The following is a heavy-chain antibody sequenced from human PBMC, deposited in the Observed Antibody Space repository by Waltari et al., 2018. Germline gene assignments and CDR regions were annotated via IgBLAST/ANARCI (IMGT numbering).Heavy chain of an antibody. CDR2: INHSGST. J-gene: IGHJ4*02. CDR1: GGSFSGYY. CDR3: ARGRLLVYRVCAFDI. D-gene: IGHD3-3*01. Sequence: QVQLQQWGAGLLKPSETLSLTCAVYGGSFSGYYWSWIRQPPGKGLEWIGEINHSGSTNYNPSLKSRVTISVDTSKNQFSLKLSSVTAADTAVYYCARGRLLVYRVCAFDIWGQGTLVTVSS. V-gene: IGHV4-34*01.